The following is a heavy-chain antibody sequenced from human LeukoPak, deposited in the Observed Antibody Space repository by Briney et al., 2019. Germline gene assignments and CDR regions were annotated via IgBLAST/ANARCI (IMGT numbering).Heavy chain of an antibody. CDR2: INPSGGST. D-gene: IGHD6-13*01. V-gene: IGHV1-46*01. J-gene: IGHJ4*02. CDR3: ARVEEYSSSSLSFDY. Sequence: ASVKVSCKASGYTFTSYYMHWVRQAPGQGLEWMGIINPSGGSTSYAQKFQGRVTMTTDTSASTAYMELRSLRSDDTAVYYCARVEEYSSSSLSFDYWGQGTLVTVSS. CDR1: GYTFTSYY.